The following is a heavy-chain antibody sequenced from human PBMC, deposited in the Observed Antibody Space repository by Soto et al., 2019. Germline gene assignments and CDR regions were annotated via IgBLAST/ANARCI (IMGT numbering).Heavy chain of an antibody. Sequence: QVQLVQSGAEVRKPGASVKVSCEASGYTFTSYDIYWVRQATGQGLEWMGWMNPNTGNSGYAQKIQGRVTMTRDTSISTAHMELSSLRSEDTAVYYCARRAETNGWNGFGADKYYFDFWGQGTLVTVSS. D-gene: IGHD1-1*01. CDR2: MNPNTGNS. V-gene: IGHV1-8*01. CDR3: ARRAETNGWNGFGADKYYFDF. CDR1: GYTFTSYD. J-gene: IGHJ4*02.